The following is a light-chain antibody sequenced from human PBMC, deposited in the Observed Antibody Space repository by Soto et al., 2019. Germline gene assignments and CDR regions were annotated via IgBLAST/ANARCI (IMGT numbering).Light chain of an antibody. CDR1: QSVASTY. V-gene: IGKV3D-15*01. CDR3: QQYNNWPT. CDR2: GAS. Sequence: EIVLTQSPGTLSLSPGERAILSCRASQSVASTYLAWYQQKPGQAPRLLMYGASTRATGIPDRFSGSGSGTDFTLTISSLQSEDFAVYYCQQYNNWPTFGQGTRLEIK. J-gene: IGKJ5*01.